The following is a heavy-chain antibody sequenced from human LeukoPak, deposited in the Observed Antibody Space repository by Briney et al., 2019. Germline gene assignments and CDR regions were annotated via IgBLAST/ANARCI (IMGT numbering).Heavy chain of an antibody. D-gene: IGHD3-10*01. CDR2: ISSSSSYI. V-gene: IGHV3-21*01. CDR1: GFTFSSYS. J-gene: IGHJ6*02. CDR3: ARVAVRGYYYGMDV. Sequence: PGGSLRRSCAASGFTFSSYSMNWVRQAPGKGLEWVSSISSSSSYIYYADSVKGRFTISRDNAKNSLYLQMNSLRAEDTAVYYCARVAVRGYYYGMDVWGQGTTVTVSS.